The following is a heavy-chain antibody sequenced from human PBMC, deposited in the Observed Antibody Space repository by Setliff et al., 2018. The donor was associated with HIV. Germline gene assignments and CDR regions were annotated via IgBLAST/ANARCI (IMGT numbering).Heavy chain of an antibody. CDR2: INHSGKT. CDR1: GGSLSGHY. Sequence: SETLSLTCAVYGGSLSGHYWTWIRQPPGEGLEWIGEINHSGKTNYNPSLKSRVTISVDTSKNQFSLKVTSVTAADTAVYYCAREGSPNAFDIWGQGTRVTV. D-gene: IGHD3-10*01. J-gene: IGHJ3*02. V-gene: IGHV4-34*01. CDR3: AREGSPNAFDI.